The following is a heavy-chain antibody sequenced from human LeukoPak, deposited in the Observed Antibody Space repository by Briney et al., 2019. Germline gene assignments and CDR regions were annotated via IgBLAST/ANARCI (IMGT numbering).Heavy chain of an antibody. J-gene: IGHJ4*02. CDR1: GFTFSSYS. Sequence: GGSLRLSCAASGFTFSSYSMNWVRQAPGKGLEWVSSISSSSSYIYYADSVKGRFTISRDNAKNSLYLQMNSLRAEDTAVYYCARVSVNGDYLNWGQGTLVTVSS. CDR3: ARVSVNGDYLN. V-gene: IGHV3-21*04. D-gene: IGHD4-17*01. CDR2: ISSSSSYI.